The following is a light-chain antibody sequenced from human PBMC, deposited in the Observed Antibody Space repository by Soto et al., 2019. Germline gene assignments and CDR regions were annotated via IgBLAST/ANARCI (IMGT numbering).Light chain of an antibody. CDR1: QSISSW. CDR2: DAS. CDR3: QQRNSYPRT. V-gene: IGKV1-5*01. Sequence: DIQMTQSPSTLSASVGDRVTITCRASQSISSWLAWYQQKPGKAPKLLIYDASSLESGVPSRFSGSGSGTEFTLTISCLQSEDFATYYCQQRNSYPRTFGQGTKVDIK. J-gene: IGKJ2*01.